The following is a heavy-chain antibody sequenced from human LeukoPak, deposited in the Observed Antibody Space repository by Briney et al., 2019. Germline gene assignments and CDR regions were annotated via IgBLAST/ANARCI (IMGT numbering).Heavy chain of an antibody. CDR2: ISGSGGST. V-gene: IGHV3-23*01. D-gene: IGHD3-3*01. CDR1: GFTFSSYW. Sequence: PGGSLRLSCAASGFTFSSYWMSWVRQAPGKGLEWVSAISGSGGSTYYADSVKGRFTISRDNSKNTLYLQMNSLRAEDTAVYYCAKSLFGVVIIGDAFDIWGQGTMVTVSS. CDR3: AKSLFGVVIIGDAFDI. J-gene: IGHJ3*02.